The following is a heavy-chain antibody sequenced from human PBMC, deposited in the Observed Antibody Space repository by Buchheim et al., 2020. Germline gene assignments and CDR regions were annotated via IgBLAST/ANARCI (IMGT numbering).Heavy chain of an antibody. D-gene: IGHD4-23*01. Sequence: QVQLVESGGGVVQPGRSLRLSCAASGFTFSSYAMHWVRQAPGKGLEWVAVISYDGSNKYYADSVKGRFTISRDNSKNTLYLQMNSLRAEDTAVYYCARVGTPTTVVMAYDYWGQGTL. J-gene: IGHJ4*02. CDR3: ARVGTPTTVVMAYDY. CDR1: GFTFSSYA. V-gene: IGHV3-30-3*01. CDR2: ISYDGSNK.